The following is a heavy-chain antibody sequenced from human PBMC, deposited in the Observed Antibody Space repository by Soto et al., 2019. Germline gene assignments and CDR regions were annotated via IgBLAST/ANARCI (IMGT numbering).Heavy chain of an antibody. J-gene: IGHJ6*03. V-gene: IGHV4-59*01. CDR1: GGSISHYF. Sequence: QVQLQESGPGLVKPSETLSLTCTVSGGSISHYFWSWIRQPPGKGLEWIGYFFYNGSTIYNPSLKSPVNISADTSKGQFSLKLSSVTAADTAVYYFARDRYMDVWGKGTTVTVSS. CDR2: FFYNGST. CDR3: ARDRYMDV.